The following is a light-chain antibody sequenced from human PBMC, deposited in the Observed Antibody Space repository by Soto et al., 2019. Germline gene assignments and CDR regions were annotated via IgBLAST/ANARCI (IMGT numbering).Light chain of an antibody. CDR2: DAS. J-gene: IGKJ3*01. CDR1: QSVSTY. V-gene: IGKV3-11*01. Sequence: EIVLTQSPATLSLSPGERATLSCRASQSVSTYLAWYQQKPGQAPRLLIYDASTRATGIPGRFSGSGSGTDFSLPISSLEPEDFAVYYCQQRSSGPTFGPGTKVDIK. CDR3: QQRSSGPT.